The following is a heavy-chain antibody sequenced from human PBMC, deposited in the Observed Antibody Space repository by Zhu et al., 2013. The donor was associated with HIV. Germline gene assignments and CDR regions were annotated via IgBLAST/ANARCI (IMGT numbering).Heavy chain of an antibody. J-gene: IGHJ6*02. CDR2: MNPNSGNT. Sequence: QVQLVQSGAEVKKPGASVKVSCKASGYTFTSYDINWVRQATGQGLEWMGWMNPNSGNTGYAQKFQGRVTMTRNTSISTAYMELSSLRSEDTAVYYCARSVPAHGAAYYYYGMDVWGQGTTVTVSS. V-gene: IGHV1-8*01. D-gene: IGHD2-2*01. CDR1: GYTFTSYD. CDR3: ARSVPAHGAAYYYYGMDV.